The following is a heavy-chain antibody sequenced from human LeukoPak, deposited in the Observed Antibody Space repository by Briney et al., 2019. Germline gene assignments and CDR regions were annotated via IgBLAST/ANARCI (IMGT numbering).Heavy chain of an antibody. J-gene: IGHJ4*02. V-gene: IGHV3-48*02. CDR1: GFTFSSYS. CDR3: ARESVRGYSYGNFDY. CDR2: ISSSSNTI. Sequence: PGGSLRLSCAASGFTFSSYSMNWVRQAPGKGLEWVSYISSSSNTICYTDSVKGRLTISRDNAKNSLYLQMNSLRDEDTAVYYCARESVRGYSYGNFDYWGQGTLVTVSS. D-gene: IGHD5-18*01.